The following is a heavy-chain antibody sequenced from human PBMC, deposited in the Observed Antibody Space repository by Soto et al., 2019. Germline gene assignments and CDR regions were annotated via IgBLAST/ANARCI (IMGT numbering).Heavy chain of an antibody. D-gene: IGHD3-22*01. J-gene: IGHJ4*02. Sequence: ASVKVSCRASGYTFTRYYMHWVRQAPGQGLEWMGIINPSDDATSYAEKFQGRLTMTKDTSTSTVYMEMSSLRSEDTAVYYCARDLTREGDYYDRSGYYLDYWVQGTLVTVS. V-gene: IGHV1-46*01. CDR3: ARDLTREGDYYDRSGYYLDY. CDR1: GYTFTRYY. CDR2: INPSDDAT.